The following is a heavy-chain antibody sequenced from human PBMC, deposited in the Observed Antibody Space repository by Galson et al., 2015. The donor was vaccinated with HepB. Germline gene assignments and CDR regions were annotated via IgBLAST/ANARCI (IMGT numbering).Heavy chain of an antibody. D-gene: IGHD2-8*01. CDR2: IKSKTDGGTT. J-gene: IGHJ4*02. Sequence: SLRLSCAASGFTFSNAWMSWVRQAPGKGLEWVGRIKSKTDGGTTDYAAPVKGRFTISRDDSKNTLYLQMNSLKTEDTAVYYCTTAVVAVLMVYATPGFDYWGQGTLVTVSS. CDR1: GFTFSNAW. V-gene: IGHV3-15*01. CDR3: TTAVVAVLMVYATPGFDY.